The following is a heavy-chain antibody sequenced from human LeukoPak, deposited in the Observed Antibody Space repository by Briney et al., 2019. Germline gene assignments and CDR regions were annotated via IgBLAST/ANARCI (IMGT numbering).Heavy chain of an antibody. V-gene: IGHV1-69*13. CDR2: IIPIFGTA. CDR1: GGTFSGYA. J-gene: IGHJ3*02. CDR3: ASEGDSSGYGAFDI. Sequence: ASVKVSCKASGGTFSGYAISWVRQAPGQGLEWMGGIIPIFGTASYAQKFQGRVTITADESTSTAYMELSSLRSEDTAVYYCASEGDSSGYGAFDIWGEGTMVTASS. D-gene: IGHD3-22*01.